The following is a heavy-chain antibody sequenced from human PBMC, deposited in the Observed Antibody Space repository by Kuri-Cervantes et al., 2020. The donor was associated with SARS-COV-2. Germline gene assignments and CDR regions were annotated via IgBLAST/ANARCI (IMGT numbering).Heavy chain of an antibody. CDR2: IYSGGST. CDR1: GGSISSSSYY. D-gene: IGHD3-22*01. Sequence: GGSLRLSCTVSGGSISSSSYYWGWIRQPPGKGLEWVSVIYSGGSTYYADSVKGRFTISRHNSKNTLYLQMNSLRAEDTAVYYCATGPDSSGYSEYPNTNFDYWGQGTPVTVAS. V-gene: IGHV3-53*04. CDR3: ATGPDSSGYSEYPNTNFDY. J-gene: IGHJ4*02.